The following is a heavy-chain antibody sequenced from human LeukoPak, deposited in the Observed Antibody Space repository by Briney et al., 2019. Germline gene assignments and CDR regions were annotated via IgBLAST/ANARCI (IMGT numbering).Heavy chain of an antibody. J-gene: IGHJ6*03. D-gene: IGHD4-17*01. CDR2: IIPIFGTA. Sequence: SVKVSCKASGGTFSSYAISWVRQAPGQGLEWMGGIIPIFGTANYAQKFQGRVTITADESTSTAYMELSSLRSEDTAVYYCARGGYGDIYYYYYMDVWGKGTTVTVSS. CDR1: GGTFSSYA. CDR3: ARGGYGDIYYYYYMDV. V-gene: IGHV1-69*13.